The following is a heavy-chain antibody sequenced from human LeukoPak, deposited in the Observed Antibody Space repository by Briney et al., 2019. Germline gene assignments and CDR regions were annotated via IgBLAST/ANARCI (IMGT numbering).Heavy chain of an antibody. Sequence: ASVKVSCKASGYTFTSYGISWVRQAPGQGPEWMGWISAYNGNTNYAQKLQGRVTMTTDTSTSTAYMELRSLRSDDTAVYYCAIRYGSGTAFDYWGQGTLVTVSS. D-gene: IGHD3-10*01. J-gene: IGHJ4*02. V-gene: IGHV1-18*04. CDR3: AIRYGSGTAFDY. CDR1: GYTFTSYG. CDR2: ISAYNGNT.